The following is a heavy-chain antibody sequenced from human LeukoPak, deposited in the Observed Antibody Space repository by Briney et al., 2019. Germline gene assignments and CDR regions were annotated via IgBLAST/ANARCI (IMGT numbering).Heavy chain of an antibody. J-gene: IGHJ6*03. D-gene: IGHD3-3*01. CDR2: IYYSGST. Sequence: SETLSLTCTVSGGSISSYYWSWIRQPPGKGLEWIGHIYYSGSTNYNPSLKSRVTISLDTSKNHFSLKLSSVTAADTAVYYCARVFTRAGHYYFYYMDVWGKGTTVTVSS. CDR1: GGSISSYY. CDR3: ARVFTRAGHYYFYYMDV. V-gene: IGHV4-59*01.